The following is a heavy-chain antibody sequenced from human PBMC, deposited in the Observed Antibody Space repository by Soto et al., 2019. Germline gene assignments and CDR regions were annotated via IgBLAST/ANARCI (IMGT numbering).Heavy chain of an antibody. CDR3: ARGLGKTGILSDVGN. CDR1: GGSFSGYY. V-gene: IGHV4-34*01. Sequence: SETLSLTCAVYGGSFSGYYWSWIRHSPGKGLEWLGEVNHGGSTNYNPPLKSRVTISVDTSKNQFSLKLSPVTAADTAVYYCARGLGKTGILSDVGNWGPGTLVTVSS. D-gene: IGHD6-13*01. CDR2: VNHGGST. J-gene: IGHJ4*02.